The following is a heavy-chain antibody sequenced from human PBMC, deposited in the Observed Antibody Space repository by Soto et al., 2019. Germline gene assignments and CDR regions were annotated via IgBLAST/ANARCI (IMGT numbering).Heavy chain of an antibody. Sequence: ESVGGVVQPGRSLRLSCAASGFTFSSYAMHWVRQAPGKGLEWVAVISYDGSNKYYADSVKGRFTISRDNSKNTLYLQMNSLRAEDTAVYYCARDTYDILTGYPDYWGQGTLVTVSS. V-gene: IGHV3-30-3*01. CDR1: GFTFSSYA. J-gene: IGHJ4*02. D-gene: IGHD3-9*01. CDR2: ISYDGSNK. CDR3: ARDTYDILTGYPDY.